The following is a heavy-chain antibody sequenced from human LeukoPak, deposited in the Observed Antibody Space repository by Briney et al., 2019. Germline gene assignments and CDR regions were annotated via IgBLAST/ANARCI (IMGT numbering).Heavy chain of an antibody. J-gene: IGHJ4*02. Sequence: PSETLSLTCIVSGGSISSYYWSWIRQPAGKGLEWIGRIHTSGSTNYNPSLKSRVTMSVDTSKNQFSLKLSSVTAADTAVYYCARGRYYYDSSGYYYIDYWGQGTLVTVSS. V-gene: IGHV4-4*07. CDR1: GGSISSYY. D-gene: IGHD3-22*01. CDR3: ARGRYYYDSSGYYYIDY. CDR2: IHTSGST.